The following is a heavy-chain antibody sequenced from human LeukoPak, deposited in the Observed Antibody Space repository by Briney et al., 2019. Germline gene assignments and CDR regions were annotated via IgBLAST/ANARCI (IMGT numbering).Heavy chain of an antibody. CDR1: GFTFSNAW. D-gene: IGHD3-3*01. J-gene: IGHJ4*02. CDR3: AKGAIYDFWSGPKYYFDY. CDR2: ISGSGGST. Sequence: SGGSLRLSCAASGFTFSNAWMSWVRQAPGKGLEWVSAISGSGGSTYYADSVKGRFTISRDNSKNTLYLQMNSLRAEDTAVYYCAKGAIYDFWSGPKYYFDYWGQGTLVTVSS. V-gene: IGHV3-23*01.